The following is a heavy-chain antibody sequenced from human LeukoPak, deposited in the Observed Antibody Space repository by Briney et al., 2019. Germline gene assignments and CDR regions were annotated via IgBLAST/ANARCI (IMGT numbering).Heavy chain of an antibody. Sequence: GASVKVSCKVSGYTLTELSMHWVRQAPGKGLEWMGGFDPEDGETIYAQKFQGRVTMTEDTSTDTAYMELSSLRSEDTAVYYCATVHVDIVATSQGVHFDYWGQGTLVTVSS. CDR1: GYTLTELS. D-gene: IGHD5-12*01. J-gene: IGHJ4*02. CDR2: FDPEDGET. CDR3: ATVHVDIVATSQGVHFDY. V-gene: IGHV1-24*01.